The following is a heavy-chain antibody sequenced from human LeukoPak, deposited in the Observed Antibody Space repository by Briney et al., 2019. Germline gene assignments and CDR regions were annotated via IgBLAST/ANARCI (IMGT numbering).Heavy chain of an antibody. CDR3: ARDREDYYDTWGAFDI. V-gene: IGHV3-30-3*01. J-gene: IGHJ3*02. CDR2: ISYDGSNE. CDR1: GFTFSSYA. Sequence: GGSLRLSCAASGFTFSSYAMHWVRQAPGKGPEWVAVISYDGSNEYYADSVKGRFTISRDNSKNTLYLQMNSLRAEDTAVYYCARDREDYYDTWGAFDIWGQGTMVTVSS. D-gene: IGHD3-22*01.